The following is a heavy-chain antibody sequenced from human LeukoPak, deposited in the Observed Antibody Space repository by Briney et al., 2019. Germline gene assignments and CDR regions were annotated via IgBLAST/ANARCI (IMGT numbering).Heavy chain of an antibody. V-gene: IGHV3-30-3*01. CDR3: AKDRALNYYGSGSYPDY. Sequence: PGGSLRLSCAASGFTFSSYAMHWVRQAPGKGLEWVAVISYDGSNKYYADSVKGRFTISRDNSKNTLYLQMNSLRAEDTAVYYCAKDRALNYYGSGSYPDYWGQGTLVTVSS. CDR1: GFTFSSYA. D-gene: IGHD3-10*01. CDR2: ISYDGSNK. J-gene: IGHJ4*02.